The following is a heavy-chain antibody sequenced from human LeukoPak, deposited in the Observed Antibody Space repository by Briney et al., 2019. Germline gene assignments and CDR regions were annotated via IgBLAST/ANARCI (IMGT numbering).Heavy chain of an antibody. CDR2: ISGSGGST. Sequence: PGGSLRLSCAASGFTFSSYAMSWVRQAPGKGLEWVSAISGSGGSTYYADSVKGRFTISRDNSKNTLYLQMNSLRAEDTAVYYCAKEGIFGSVAYSYGSGSYYPFDYWGQGTLVTVSS. V-gene: IGHV3-23*01. CDR3: AKEGIFGSVAYSYGSGSYYPFDY. CDR1: GFTFSSYA. D-gene: IGHD3-10*01. J-gene: IGHJ4*02.